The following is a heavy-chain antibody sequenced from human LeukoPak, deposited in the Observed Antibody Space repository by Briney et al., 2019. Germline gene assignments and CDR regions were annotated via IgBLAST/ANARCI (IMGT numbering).Heavy chain of an antibody. D-gene: IGHD3-22*01. CDR3: ALWDLSSGYLFDY. CDR1: GGSFSGYY. Sequence: SETLSLTCAVYGGSFSGYYWSWIRQPPGKGLEWIGEINHSGSTNYNPSLKSRVTISVDTSKNRFSLKLSSVTAADTAVYYCALWDLSSGYLFDYWGQGTLVTVSS. J-gene: IGHJ4*02. CDR2: INHSGST. V-gene: IGHV4-34*01.